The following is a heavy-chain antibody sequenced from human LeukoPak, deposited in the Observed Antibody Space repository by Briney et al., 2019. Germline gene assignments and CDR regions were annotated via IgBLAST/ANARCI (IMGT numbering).Heavy chain of an antibody. V-gene: IGHV3-23*01. J-gene: IGHJ4*02. CDR1: GFTFRSYV. D-gene: IGHD3-16*01. Sequence: GGSLRLSCVASGFTFRSYVLSWVRQAPGKGLEWVSALSGSGESTYYADAVKGRFTISRDNSKNTVYLQMNGLRAEDTAVYHCAKVTYDYVWGSYENWGQGTLVTVSS. CDR2: LSGSGEST. CDR3: AKVTYDYVWGSYEN.